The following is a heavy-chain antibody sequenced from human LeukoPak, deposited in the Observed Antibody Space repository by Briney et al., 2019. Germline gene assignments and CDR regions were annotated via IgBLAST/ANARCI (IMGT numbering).Heavy chain of an antibody. V-gene: IGHV4-61*02. CDR3: ARADSSSYYPQFDY. D-gene: IGHD3-22*01. J-gene: IGHJ4*02. CDR1: GGSISSGSYY. Sequence: PSETLSLTCSISGGSISSGSYYWTWIRQPAGRGLEWIGRIYTSGSTNYNPSLKSRVTISLDTSKNQFSLKLSSVTAADTAIYYCARADSSSYYPQFDYWGQGTLVTVSS. CDR2: IYTSGST.